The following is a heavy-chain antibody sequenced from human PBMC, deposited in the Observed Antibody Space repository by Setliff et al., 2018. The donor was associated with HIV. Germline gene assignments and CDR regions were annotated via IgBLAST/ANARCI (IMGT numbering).Heavy chain of an antibody. D-gene: IGHD2-21*02. J-gene: IGHJ4*02. V-gene: IGHV4-59*11. CDR1: GASIRGHY. Sequence: SETLSLTCSVSGASIRGHYWSWIRQSPGKGLEWIGNIYYSGNTNYNPSFKSRVTISVDTSKNQFSLRVNSVTAADTAVYYCARDGLYGGNSGMDYWGQGTLVTVSS. CDR2: IYYSGNT. CDR3: ARDGLYGGNSGMDY.